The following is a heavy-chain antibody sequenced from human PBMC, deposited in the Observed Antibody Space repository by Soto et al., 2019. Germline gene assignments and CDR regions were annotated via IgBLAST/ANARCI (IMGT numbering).Heavy chain of an antibody. CDR1: GYTFTSYA. D-gene: IGHD5-12*01. CDR3: ARASLKVADFDY. V-gene: IGHV1-3*01. J-gene: IGHJ4*02. CDR2: INAGNGNT. Sequence: VASVKVSCKASGYTFTSYAMHWVRQAPGQRLEWMGWINAGNGNTKYSQKFQGRVTITRDTSASTAYMELSSLRSEDTAVYYCARASLKVADFDYWGQGTLVTVSS.